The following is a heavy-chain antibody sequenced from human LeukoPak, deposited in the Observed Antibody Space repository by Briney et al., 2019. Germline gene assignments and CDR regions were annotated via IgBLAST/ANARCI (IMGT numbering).Heavy chain of an antibody. D-gene: IGHD2-2*02. V-gene: IGHV4-59*01. CDR1: VGSISSYY. CDR3: ARDAPYCSSTSCYNNLDY. J-gene: IGHJ4*02. CDR2: IYYSGST. Sequence: SETLSLICTVSVGSISSYYWSWIRQPPGKGLEWIGYIYYSGSTNYNPSLKSRVTISVDTSKNQFSLKLSSVTAADPAVYYCARDAPYCSSTSCYNNLDYWGQGTLVTVS.